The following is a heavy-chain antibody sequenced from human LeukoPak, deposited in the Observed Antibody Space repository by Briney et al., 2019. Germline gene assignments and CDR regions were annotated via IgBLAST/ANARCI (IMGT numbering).Heavy chain of an antibody. V-gene: IGHV3-21*01. Sequence: GGSLRLSRAASGFIFSSYSMHWVRQAPGKGLEWVSSISSSSSYIYYADSVKGRFTISRDNAKNSLYLQMNSLRAEDTAVYYCARDVTYYDILTGYLPLYYFDYWGQGTLVTVSS. CDR1: GFIFSSYS. CDR3: ARDVTYYDILTGYLPLYYFDY. J-gene: IGHJ4*02. CDR2: ISSSSSYI. D-gene: IGHD3-9*01.